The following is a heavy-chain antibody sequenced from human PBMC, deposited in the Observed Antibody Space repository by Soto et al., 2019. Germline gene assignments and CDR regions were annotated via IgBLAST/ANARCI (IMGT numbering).Heavy chain of an antibody. CDR1: GFTFSGSA. D-gene: IGHD2-2*01. V-gene: IGHV3-73*01. CDR2: IRSKANSYAT. Sequence: GGSLRLSCAASGFTFSGSAMHWVRQASGKGLEWVGRIRSKANSYATAYAASVKGRFTISRDDSKNTAYLQMNSLKTEDTAVYYCTTVPIVVVPAASHTRYYYYYYMDVWGKGTTVTVSS. J-gene: IGHJ6*03. CDR3: TTVPIVVVPAASHTRYYYYYYMDV.